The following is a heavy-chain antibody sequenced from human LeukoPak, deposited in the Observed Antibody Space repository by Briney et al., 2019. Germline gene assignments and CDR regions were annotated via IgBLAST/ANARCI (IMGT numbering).Heavy chain of an antibody. Sequence: PGGSLRLSCAASGFTFSSYGMHWVRQAPGKGLEWVSYISSSGSTIYYADSVKGRFTISRDNAKNSLYLQMNSLRAEDTALYYCARGILRDFDWLQTEPNGFDIWGQGTMVTVSS. CDR3: ARGILRDFDWLQTEPNGFDI. D-gene: IGHD3-9*01. CDR2: ISSSGSTI. V-gene: IGHV3-48*04. J-gene: IGHJ3*02. CDR1: GFTFSSYG.